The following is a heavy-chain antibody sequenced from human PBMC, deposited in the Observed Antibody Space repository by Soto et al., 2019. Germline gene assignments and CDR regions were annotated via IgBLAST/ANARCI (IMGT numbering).Heavy chain of an antibody. CDR3: AKDPGPQYFDY. Sequence: LRLSCAASGFTFSSYGMHWVRQAPGKGLEWVAVISYDGSNKFYADSVKGRFTISRDNSKNTLYLQMNSLRAEDTAVYYCAKDPGPQYFDYWGQGTLVTVSS. CDR2: ISYDGSNK. J-gene: IGHJ4*02. CDR1: GFTFSSYG. V-gene: IGHV3-30*18.